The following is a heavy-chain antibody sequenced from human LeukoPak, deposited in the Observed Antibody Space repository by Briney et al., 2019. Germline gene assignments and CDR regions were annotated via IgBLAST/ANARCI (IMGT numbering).Heavy chain of an antibody. V-gene: IGHV3-21*01. CDR3: ARDFDLDGSGSRYYSGMDV. CDR2: VSSSSSYI. CDR1: GFMFSTSS. Sequence: PGGSLRLSCAASGFMFSTSSMNWVRQAPGKGLEWVSSVSSSSSYIYYADPVKGRFTISRDNAKNSLYLHMNSLRAEDTAVYYCARDFDLDGSGSRYYSGMDVWGQRTTVTVSS. J-gene: IGHJ6*02. D-gene: IGHD3-10*01.